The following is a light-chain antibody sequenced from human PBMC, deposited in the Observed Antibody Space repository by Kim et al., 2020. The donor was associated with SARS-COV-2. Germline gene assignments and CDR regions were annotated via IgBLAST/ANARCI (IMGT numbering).Light chain of an antibody. CDR2: QES. J-gene: IGLJ2*01. V-gene: IGLV3-1*01. CDR1: KLGDKY. Sequence: SYELTQPPSVSVFPGQTASITCSGDKLGDKYACWYQQKPGQSPVLVIYQESKRPSGIPERFSGSNSGNTATLTISGTQAMVEADYYCQAWDSSTVVFGGG. CDR3: QAWDSSTVV.